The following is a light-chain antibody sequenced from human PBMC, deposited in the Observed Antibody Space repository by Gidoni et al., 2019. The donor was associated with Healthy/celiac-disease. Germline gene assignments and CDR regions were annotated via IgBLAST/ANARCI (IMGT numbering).Light chain of an antibody. CDR1: SSNIGSNY. CDR3: AAWDDSLSVL. J-gene: IGLJ2*01. Sequence: SCSGSSSNIGSNYVYWYQQLPGTAPKLLIYSNNQRPSGVPDRFSGSKSGTSASLAISGLRSEDEADYYCAAWDDSLSVLFGGGTKLTVL. V-gene: IGLV1-47*02. CDR2: SNN.